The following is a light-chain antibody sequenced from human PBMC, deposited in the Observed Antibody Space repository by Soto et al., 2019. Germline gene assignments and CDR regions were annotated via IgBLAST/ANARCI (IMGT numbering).Light chain of an antibody. Sequence: QSVLTQPPSASGTPGQRVTISCSGSSSNIGTYTVNWYQQVAGTAPKLLIYSNNQRPSGVPDRFSGSKSGTSASLAISGLQSEDEADYYCAAWDASLNGVIFGGGTKLTVL. CDR1: SSNIGTYT. J-gene: IGLJ2*01. CDR3: AAWDASLNGVI. V-gene: IGLV1-44*01. CDR2: SNN.